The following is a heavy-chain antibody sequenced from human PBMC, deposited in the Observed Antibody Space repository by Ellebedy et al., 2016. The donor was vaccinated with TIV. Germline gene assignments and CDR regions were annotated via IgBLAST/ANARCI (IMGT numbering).Heavy chain of an antibody. CDR2: INPNSGGT. Sequence: ASVKVSCKASGYTFTGYYMHWVRQAPGQGLEWMGWINPNSGGTNYAQNFQGWVTMTRDTSISTAYMEPSRLRSDDTAVDYIARDLVAAAGPYDYYYYGMDVWGQGTTVTVSS. D-gene: IGHD6-13*01. V-gene: IGHV1-2*04. J-gene: IGHJ6*02. CDR1: GYTFTGYY. CDR3: ARDLVAAAGPYDYYYYGMDV.